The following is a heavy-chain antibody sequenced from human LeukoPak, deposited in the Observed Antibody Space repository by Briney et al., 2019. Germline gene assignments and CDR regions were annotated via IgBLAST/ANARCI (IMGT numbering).Heavy chain of an antibody. Sequence: GGSLRLSCAASGFMFSSYSITWVRQAPAKGMEWVSNIRSNGRDTYYADSVKGRFTISRDNSKNTLYLEMNSLRAEDTAVYYCAKGGYSTWFDPWGQGTLVTVSS. V-gene: IGHV3-23*01. CDR3: AKGGYSTWFDP. J-gene: IGHJ5*02. CDR1: GFMFSSYS. D-gene: IGHD5-12*01. CDR2: IRSNGRDT.